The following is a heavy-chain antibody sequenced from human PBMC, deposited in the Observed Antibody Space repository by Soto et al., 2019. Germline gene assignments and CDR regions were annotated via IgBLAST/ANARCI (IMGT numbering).Heavy chain of an antibody. J-gene: IGHJ5*02. CDR1: GGSISSSNW. Sequence: QVQLQESGPGLVKPSGTLSLTCAVSGGSISSSNWWSWVREPPGQGQEWIGKLYHSGSTNYNPSLQRRVTHSVDKSKNQFSLKLSSVTAADTAVYYCARRGVARVYAGYNWFDPWGQGTLVTVSS. CDR3: ARRGVARVYAGYNWFDP. V-gene: IGHV4-4*02. D-gene: IGHD3-10*01. CDR2: LYHSGST.